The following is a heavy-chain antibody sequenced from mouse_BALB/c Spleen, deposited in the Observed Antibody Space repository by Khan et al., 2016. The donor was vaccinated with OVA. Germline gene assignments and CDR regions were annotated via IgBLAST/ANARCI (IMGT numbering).Heavy chain of an antibody. CDR2: IYYSGII. CDR3: ARDGNYMDY. CDR1: GYSITSGYS. Sequence: EVQLQESGPDLVKPSQSLSLTCTVTGYSITSGYSWHWLRQFPGNKLEWLGYIYYSGIINFNPSLKSRISITRDTSKNQFFLQLNSVTAEDTATDYSARDGNYMDYWGQGTSVTVSS. J-gene: IGHJ4*01. D-gene: IGHD2-1*01. V-gene: IGHV3-1*02.